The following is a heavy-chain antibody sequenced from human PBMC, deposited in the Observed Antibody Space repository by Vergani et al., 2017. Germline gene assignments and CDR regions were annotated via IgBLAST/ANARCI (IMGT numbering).Heavy chain of an antibody. Sequence: QVQLQQWGGGLLKPSETLSLTCVVNGGSFTSYHWTWIRQSPGEGLEWVGDIDHTGRPDYNPSLKSRLNMSVDKSRNQFSLTLNYVTATDTAIYFCARVNTETNGHLYYYYYMDVWGQGTAVTVS. CDR3: ARVNTETNGHLYYYYYMDV. V-gene: IGHV4-34*01. CDR2: IDHTGRP. D-gene: IGHD4-11*01. J-gene: IGHJ6*03. CDR1: GGSFTSYH.